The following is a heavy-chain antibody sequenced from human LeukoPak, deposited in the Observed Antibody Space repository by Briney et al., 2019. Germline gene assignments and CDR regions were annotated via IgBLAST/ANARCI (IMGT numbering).Heavy chain of an antibody. D-gene: IGHD5-12*01. CDR2: VVPMFATP. CDR3: VRVVRNDGHDSYYLDV. CDR1: GDTFSSYG. V-gene: IGHV1-69*05. Sequence: SVKVSCKASGDTFSSYGLNWVRQAPGQGLEWMGGVVPMFATPNSAQKFQGRVTFTTDESRSTLYMELSSLRSEDTAVYYCVRVVRNDGHDSYYLDVWGRGTTVTVSS. J-gene: IGHJ6*03.